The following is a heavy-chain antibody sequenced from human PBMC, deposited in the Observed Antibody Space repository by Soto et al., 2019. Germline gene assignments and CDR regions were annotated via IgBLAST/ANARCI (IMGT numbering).Heavy chain of an antibody. CDR3: ARDRGDGGENY. CDR2: IIPILGIA. Sequence: QVQLVQSGAEVKKPGSSVKVSCKASGGTFSSYTISWVRQAPGQGLERMGRIIPILGIANYAQKFQGRVTIPADKSTSTAYMELSSLRSEDTAVYYCARDRGDGGENYCGQGTLVTVSS. J-gene: IGHJ4*02. CDR1: GGTFSSYT. D-gene: IGHD2-21*02. V-gene: IGHV1-69*08.